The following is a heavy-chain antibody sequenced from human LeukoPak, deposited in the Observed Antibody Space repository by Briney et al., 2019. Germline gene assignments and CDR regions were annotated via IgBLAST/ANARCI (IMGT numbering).Heavy chain of an antibody. Sequence: ASVKVSCKASGGTFSSYAISWVRQAPGQGLEWMGGIIPIFGTANYAQKFQGRVTITTDESTSTAYMELSSLRAEDTAVYYCANNQDGEWLLLQFDYWGQGTLVTVSS. D-gene: IGHD3-22*01. CDR2: IIPIFGTA. J-gene: IGHJ4*02. CDR1: GGTFSSYA. V-gene: IGHV1-69*05. CDR3: ANNQDGEWLLLQFDY.